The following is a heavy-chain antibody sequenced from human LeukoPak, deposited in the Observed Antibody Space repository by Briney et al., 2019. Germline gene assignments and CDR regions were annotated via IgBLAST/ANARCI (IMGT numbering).Heavy chain of an antibody. CDR3: ARLATLSTIAARGRSWFDP. Sequence: PSQTLSLTCTVPGGSISRGSFTWSWIRQPAGKGLEWIGRIYTSGTTNYNPSLKSRVSMSVATSKNQFSLKLNSVTAADTAVYYCARLATLSTIAARGRSWFDPWGQGTLVTVSS. V-gene: IGHV4-61*02. D-gene: IGHD6-6*01. CDR2: IYTSGTT. J-gene: IGHJ5*02. CDR1: GGSISRGSFT.